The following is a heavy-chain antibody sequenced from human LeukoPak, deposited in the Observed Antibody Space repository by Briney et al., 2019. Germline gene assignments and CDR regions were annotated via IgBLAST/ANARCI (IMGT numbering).Heavy chain of an antibody. D-gene: IGHD3-16*01. V-gene: IGHV1-18*01. CDR2: VSSYNGDT. J-gene: IGHJ4*02. CDR1: GYTFNNYG. Sequence: ASVKVSCKASGYTFNNYGISWVRQAPGQGLEWMGWVSSYNGDTNYAQKLQGRVTMTTDTSTSTAYMELRSLRSDDTAVYYCARGSSYGFSMGYWGQGTLVTVSS. CDR3: ARGSSYGFSMGY.